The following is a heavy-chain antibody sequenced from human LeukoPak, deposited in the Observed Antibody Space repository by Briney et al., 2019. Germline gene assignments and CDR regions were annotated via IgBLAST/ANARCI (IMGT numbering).Heavy chain of an antibody. J-gene: IGHJ4*02. Sequence: SETLSLTCTVSGGSISSSSYYWGWIRQPPGKGLEWIGSIYYSGSTYYNPSLKSRVTISVGTSKNQFPLKLSSVTAAGTAVYYCARLLRSYYDSSGYIDYWGQGTLVTVS. CDR3: ARLLRSYYDSSGYIDY. CDR2: IYYSGST. V-gene: IGHV4-39*01. CDR1: GGSISSSSYY. D-gene: IGHD3-22*01.